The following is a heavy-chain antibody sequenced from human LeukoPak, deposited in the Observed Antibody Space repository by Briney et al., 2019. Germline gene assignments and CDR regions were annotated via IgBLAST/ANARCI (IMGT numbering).Heavy chain of an antibody. CDR2: IYYSGST. CDR3: ARGTSWAYYYMDV. J-gene: IGHJ6*03. D-gene: IGHD2-2*01. CDR1: GGSISTYY. Sequence: SETLSLTCTVSGGSISTYYWSWIRQPPGKGLEWIGYIYYSGSTNYNPSLKSRVAISVDTSKNQLSLKLTSVTAADTAVYYCARGTSWAYYYMDVWGKGTTVTVSS. V-gene: IGHV4-59*01.